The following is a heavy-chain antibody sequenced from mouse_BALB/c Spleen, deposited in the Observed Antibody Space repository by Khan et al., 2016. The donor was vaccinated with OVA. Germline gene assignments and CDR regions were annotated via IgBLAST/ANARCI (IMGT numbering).Heavy chain of an antibody. V-gene: IGHV1-9*01. Sequence: QVQLEQSGAELMKPGASVKISCKATGYTFSSYWIEWVQQSPGHGLEWIGAILPGSGSTNYTEKFKGKVIFTADTSSNTAYMQLSSLTSEDSAVYNCASGAYYRYEGVDYWGQGTSVTVSS. CDR3: ASGAYYRYEGVDY. J-gene: IGHJ4*01. CDR2: ILPGSGST. D-gene: IGHD2-14*01. CDR1: GYTFSSYW.